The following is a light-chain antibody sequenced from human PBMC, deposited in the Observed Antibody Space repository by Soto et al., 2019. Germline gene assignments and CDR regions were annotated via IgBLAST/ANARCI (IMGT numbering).Light chain of an antibody. CDR3: SSYTNPNSVV. Sequence: QSALTQPASVSGSPGQSITISCTGTSSDVGAYNWVAWYQQHPGKAPKLMICDVNNRPSGVSNRFSGSKSGNTASLTNSGLQAEDERDYYCSSYTNPNSVVFGGGTKLTVL. CDR2: DVN. J-gene: IGLJ3*02. V-gene: IGLV2-14*03. CDR1: SSDVGAYNW.